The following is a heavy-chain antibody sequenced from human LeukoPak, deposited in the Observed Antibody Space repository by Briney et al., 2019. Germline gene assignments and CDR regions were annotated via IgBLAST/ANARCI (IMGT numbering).Heavy chain of an antibody. J-gene: IGHJ4*02. Sequence: ASVKVSCKASGYTFTAYYMHWVRQAPGQGLEWMGWINPNSGSTNNAQKFQGRVTMTRDTAISTAYMELSRLRSDDTAVYYCARDRVVVPAAFDYWGQGTLVTVSS. CDR1: GYTFTAYY. D-gene: IGHD2-2*01. V-gene: IGHV1-2*02. CDR3: ARDRVVVPAAFDY. CDR2: INPNSGST.